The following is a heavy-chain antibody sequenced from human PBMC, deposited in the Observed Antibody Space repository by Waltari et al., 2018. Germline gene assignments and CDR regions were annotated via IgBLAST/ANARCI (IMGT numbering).Heavy chain of an antibody. CDR2: IYSGGST. Sequence: EVQLVESGGGLIQPGGSLRLSCAASGFTVSSNYMSWVRQAPGKGLECVSVIYSGGSTYDADSVKGRFTISRDNSKNTLYLQMNSLRAEDTAVYYCARDRDGDYVFDYWGQGTLVTVSS. CDR3: ARDRDGDYVFDY. CDR1: GFTVSSNY. J-gene: IGHJ4*02. D-gene: IGHD4-17*01. V-gene: IGHV3-53*01.